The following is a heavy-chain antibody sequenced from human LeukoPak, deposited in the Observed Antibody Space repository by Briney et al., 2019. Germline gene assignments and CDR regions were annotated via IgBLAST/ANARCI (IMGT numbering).Heavy chain of an antibody. V-gene: IGHV3-48*03. CDR1: GFTFSSYE. Sequence: GGSLRLSCAASGFTFSSYEMNWVRQAPGKGLEWVSYISSSGSTIYYADSVKGRFTISRDNAKNSLYLQMNSLRAEDTAVYYCAWLYYDYVWGSRDAFDIWGQGTMVTVSS. CDR3: AWLYYDYVWGSRDAFDI. CDR2: ISSSGSTI. J-gene: IGHJ3*02. D-gene: IGHD3-16*01.